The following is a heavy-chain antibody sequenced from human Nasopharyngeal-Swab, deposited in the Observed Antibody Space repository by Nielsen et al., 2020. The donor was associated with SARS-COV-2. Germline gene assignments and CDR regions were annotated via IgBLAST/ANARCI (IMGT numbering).Heavy chain of an antibody. Sequence: WIRQPPGKGLEWIGEIYRSGSTNYNPSLKSRVTISVDKSKNQFSLKLSSVTAADTAVYYCARCSGWDRRNDYWGQGTLVTVSS. J-gene: IGHJ4*02. D-gene: IGHD6-19*01. CDR3: ARCSGWDRRNDY. V-gene: IGHV4-4*02. CDR2: IYRSGST.